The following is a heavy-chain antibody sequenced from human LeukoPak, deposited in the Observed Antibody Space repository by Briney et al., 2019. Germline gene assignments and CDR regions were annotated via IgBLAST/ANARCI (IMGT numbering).Heavy chain of an antibody. CDR1: GFTFSSYS. V-gene: IGHV3-21*01. CDR3: AGDDYGWGSHPY. D-gene: IGHD3-10*01. J-gene: IGHJ4*02. Sequence: PGGSLRLSCAASGFTFSSYSMNWVRQAPGKGLEWVSSISSRSSYIYYADSVKGRFTISRDNAKNSLYLQMNSLRAEDTAVYYCAGDDYGWGSHPYWGQGTLVTVSS. CDR2: ISSRSSYI.